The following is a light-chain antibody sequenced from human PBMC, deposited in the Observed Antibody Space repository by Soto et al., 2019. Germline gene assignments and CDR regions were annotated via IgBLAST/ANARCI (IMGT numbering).Light chain of an antibody. CDR1: QSVSTN. CDR3: QHFGNSLWT. J-gene: IGKJ1*01. V-gene: IGKV3-15*01. Sequence: EIVMTQSPVTLSVSPGERATLSCRASQSVSTNLAWYQQKPGQAPRVLIYGASTRATNIPARFSGSGSGTDFTLTISGLEPEDFAVYYCQHFGNSLWTFGQGTKVDIK. CDR2: GAS.